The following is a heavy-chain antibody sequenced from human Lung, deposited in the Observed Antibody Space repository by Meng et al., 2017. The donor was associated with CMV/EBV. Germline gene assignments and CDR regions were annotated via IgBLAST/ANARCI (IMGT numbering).Heavy chain of an antibody. CDR3: ARVTEYGGNCFDS. Sequence: SXTXSLXCAVSGTSISTNNWWSWVRQPPGKGLEWIGEVYHSGYTNYNPSLKSRVTMSVDKSKNKFSLKLSSVTAADTDVYYCARVTEYGGNCFDSWGQGALVTVSS. CDR2: VYHSGYT. CDR1: GTSISTNNW. V-gene: IGHV4-4*02. D-gene: IGHD4/OR15-4a*01. J-gene: IGHJ4*02.